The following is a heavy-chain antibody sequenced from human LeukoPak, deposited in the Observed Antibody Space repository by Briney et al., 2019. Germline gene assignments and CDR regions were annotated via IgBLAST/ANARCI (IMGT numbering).Heavy chain of an antibody. CDR3: AKDSTVRGVIDY. J-gene: IGHJ4*02. V-gene: IGHV3-23*01. D-gene: IGHD3-10*01. CDR2: ISGSGGST. CDR1: GFTFSSYA. Sequence: PGGSLRLSCAASGFTFSSYAMSWVRQAPGKGLEWVSAISGSGGSTYYADSVKGRFTISRDNSKNTPYLQMNSLRAEDTAVYYCAKDSTVRGVIDYWGQGTLVTVSS.